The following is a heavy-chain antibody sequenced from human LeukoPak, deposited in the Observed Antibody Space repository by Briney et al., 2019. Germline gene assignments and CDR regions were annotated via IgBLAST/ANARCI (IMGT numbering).Heavy chain of an antibody. J-gene: IGHJ4*02. V-gene: IGHV3-23*01. Sequence: GGSLRLSCAASGFTFSSYAMSWVRQAPGKGLEWVSAISGSGGSTYYADSVKGRFTISRDNSKNTLYLQMNSLRAETTAVSYESKAGGWLAKFDYWGQGTLVTVSS. D-gene: IGHD6-19*01. CDR3: SKAGGWLAKFDY. CDR2: ISGSGGST. CDR1: GFTFSSYA.